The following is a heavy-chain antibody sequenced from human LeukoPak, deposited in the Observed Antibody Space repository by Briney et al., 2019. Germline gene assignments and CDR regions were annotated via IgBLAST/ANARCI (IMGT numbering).Heavy chain of an antibody. CDR3: ARGPLLWFGESFHIIFDY. V-gene: IGHV3-48*01. J-gene: IGHJ4*02. CDR1: GFTFSSYS. Sequence: GGSLRLSCAASGFTFSSYSMNWVRQAPGKGLEWVSYISSSSSTIYYADSVKGRFTISRDNAKNSLYLQMNSLRAEDTAVYYCARGPLLWFGESFHIIFDYWGQGTLVTVSS. D-gene: IGHD3-10*01. CDR2: ISSSSSTI.